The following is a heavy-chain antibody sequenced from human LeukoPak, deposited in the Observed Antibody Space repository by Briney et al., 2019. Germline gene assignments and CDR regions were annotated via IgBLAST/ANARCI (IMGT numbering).Heavy chain of an antibody. D-gene: IGHD3-3*01. J-gene: IGHJ6*02. V-gene: IGHV1-8*01. CDR1: GYTFTSYD. CDR3: ARVRRFLEWLFPGGYYYYCMDV. Sequence: GASVKLSCKASGYTFTSYDINWARQATAQGLEWMGWMTSNRGNTGYAHKSQGRVTMTRNTPISTAYMELSSLRSEDTAVYYCARVRRFLEWLFPGGYYYYCMDVWGQGTTVTVSS. CDR2: MTSNRGNT.